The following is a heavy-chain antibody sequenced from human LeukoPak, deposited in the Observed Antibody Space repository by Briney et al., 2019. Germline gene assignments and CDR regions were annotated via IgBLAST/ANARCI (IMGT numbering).Heavy chain of an antibody. CDR1: GGSISSGGYS. D-gene: IGHD6-6*01. J-gene: IGHJ4*02. CDR2: IYHSGST. Sequence: PSETLSLTCAVSGGSISSGGYSWSWIRQPPGKGLEWIGYIYHSGSTYYNPSLKSRVTISVDRSKNQFSLKLSSVTAADTAVYYCARETIAARLGPVGNFDYWGQGTLVTVSS. V-gene: IGHV4-30-2*01. CDR3: ARETIAARLGPVGNFDY.